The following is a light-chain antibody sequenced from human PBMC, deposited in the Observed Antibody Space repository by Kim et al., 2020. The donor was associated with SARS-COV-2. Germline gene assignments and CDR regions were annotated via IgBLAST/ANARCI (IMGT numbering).Light chain of an antibody. Sequence: SASLGDRCTIPCRATQGITTSLAWYQQKPGKAPKLLLYAASRLESGVPSRFSGSGSGADFSLTITSLQPEDFATYYCQQYHITPLTFGGGTKLEI. V-gene: IGKV1-NL1*01. CDR3: QQYHITPLT. CDR2: AAS. CDR1: QGITTS. J-gene: IGKJ4*01.